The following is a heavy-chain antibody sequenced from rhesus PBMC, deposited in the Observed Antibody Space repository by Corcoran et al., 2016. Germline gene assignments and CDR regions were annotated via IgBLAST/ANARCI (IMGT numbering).Heavy chain of an antibody. CDR1: GASISSYW. CDR3: ARYRSGSYYYFDY. CDR2: FNGNSGST. D-gene: IGHD3-16*01. V-gene: IGHV4-80*01. J-gene: IGHJ4*01. Sequence: QVLLQESGPGLVKPSETLSLTCAVSGASISSYWWSWIRQPPGKGLEWIGEFNGNSGSTHYNPSLKSRVTISKDASKNQFSLILSSVTAADTAVYYCARYRSGSYYYFDYWGQGVLVTVSS.